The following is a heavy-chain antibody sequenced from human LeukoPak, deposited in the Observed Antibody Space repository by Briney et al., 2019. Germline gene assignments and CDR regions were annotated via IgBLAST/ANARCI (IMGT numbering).Heavy chain of an antibody. Sequence: PGGSLRLSCAASGFTFSSYWMSWVRQAPGKGLEWVANIKQDGSEKYYVDSVKGRFTISRDNAKNSLYLQMNSLRAEDTAVYYCARVGRLILPDAFDIWGQGTMVTVSS. J-gene: IGHJ3*02. D-gene: IGHD6-25*01. CDR2: IKQDGSEK. CDR1: GFTFSSYW. CDR3: ARVGRLILPDAFDI. V-gene: IGHV3-7*01.